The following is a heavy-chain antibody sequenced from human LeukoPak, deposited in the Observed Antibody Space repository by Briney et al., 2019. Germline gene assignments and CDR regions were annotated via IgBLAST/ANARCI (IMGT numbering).Heavy chain of an antibody. CDR2: INPNSGGT. Sequence: ASVKVSCKASGYTFTGYYMHWVRQAPGQGLEWMGWINPNSGGTNYAQKFQGRVTMTRDTSISTAYMELSRLRSDDTAVYYCARLVWTRTYYFDYWGQGTLVTVSS. D-gene: IGHD1-1*01. CDR1: GYTFTGYY. CDR3: ARLVWTRTYYFDY. J-gene: IGHJ4*02. V-gene: IGHV1-2*02.